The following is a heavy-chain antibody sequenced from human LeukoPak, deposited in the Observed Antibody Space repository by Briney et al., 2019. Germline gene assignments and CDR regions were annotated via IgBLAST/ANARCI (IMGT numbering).Heavy chain of an antibody. CDR3: AAASSHGIYGFSGDDY. CDR1: GYTFTSYG. Sequence: GASVKVSCKASGYTFTSYGISWVRQAPGQGLEWMGWISAYNGNTNYAQKLQGRVTITRDMSTSTAYMELSSLRSEDTAVYYCAAASSHGIYGFSGDDYWGQGTLVTVSS. D-gene: IGHD4-17*01. CDR2: ISAYNGNT. V-gene: IGHV1-18*01. J-gene: IGHJ4*02.